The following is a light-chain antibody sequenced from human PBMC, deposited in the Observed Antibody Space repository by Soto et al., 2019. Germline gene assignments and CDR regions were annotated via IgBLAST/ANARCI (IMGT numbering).Light chain of an antibody. CDR1: SSNIGSNY. V-gene: IGLV1-47*01. Sequence: QSVLTQPPSASGTHGQRFTISCSGSSSNIGSNYVYWYQQLPGTAPKLIIYRNNQRPSGVPDRFSGSKSGTSASLAISGLRSEDEADYYCAAWDDSLSGLVFGGGTKVTVL. CDR3: AAWDDSLSGLV. J-gene: IGLJ2*01. CDR2: RNN.